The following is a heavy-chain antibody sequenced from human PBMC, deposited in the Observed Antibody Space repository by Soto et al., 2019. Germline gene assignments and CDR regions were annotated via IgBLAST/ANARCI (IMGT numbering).Heavy chain of an antibody. V-gene: IGHV1-18*01. CDR2: ISAYNGDT. J-gene: IGHJ6*03. CDR1: GYTFTNYG. Sequence: QVQLLQSGAEVKKPGASVKVSCKASGYTFTNYGITWVRQAPGQGLEWMGWISAYNGDTHYTQRLQGRVTMTTDTSTSAAYMELRGLTSADTAVYYCARVQQLVGYFYYYMDVWGKGTTVTVSS. CDR3: ARVQQLVGYFYYYMDV. D-gene: IGHD6-6*01.